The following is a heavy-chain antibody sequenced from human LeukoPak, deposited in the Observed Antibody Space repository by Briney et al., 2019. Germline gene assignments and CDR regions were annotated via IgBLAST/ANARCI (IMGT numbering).Heavy chain of an antibody. CDR2: MYITGST. CDR1: GGSLSSYY. Sequence: SETLSLTCSVSGGSLSSYYWNWIRQPAGKGLEWIGHMYITGSTNYNPALKSRVSMSLDTSKNQFSLKLSSVTAADTAVYYCARDFVDYGSGSSDWFDPWGQGTLVTVSS. V-gene: IGHV4-4*07. CDR3: ARDFVDYGSGSSDWFDP. D-gene: IGHD3-10*01. J-gene: IGHJ5*02.